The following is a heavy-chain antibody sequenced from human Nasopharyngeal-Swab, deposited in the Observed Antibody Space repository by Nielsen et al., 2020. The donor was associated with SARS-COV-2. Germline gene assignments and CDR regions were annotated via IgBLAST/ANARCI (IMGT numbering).Heavy chain of an antibody. Sequence: ASVKVSCKASGYTFTSYYMHWVRQAPGQGLEWMGIINPSGGSTSYAQKFQGRVTMTRDKSTSTAYMELSSLRSEDTAVYYCAREGGRYCSGGSCYHFDYWGQGTLVTVSS. CDR1: GYTFTSYY. CDR2: INPSGGST. D-gene: IGHD2-15*01. V-gene: IGHV1-46*01. CDR3: AREGGRYCSGGSCYHFDY. J-gene: IGHJ4*02.